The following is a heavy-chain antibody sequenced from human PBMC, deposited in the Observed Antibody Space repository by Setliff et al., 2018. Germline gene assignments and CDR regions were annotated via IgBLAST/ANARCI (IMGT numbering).Heavy chain of an antibody. CDR1: GFTFSSDP. CDR2: ISGSGGST. J-gene: IGHJ3*02. CDR3: AKGGFVGISHHRAFDI. Sequence: GGSLRLSCTASGFTFSSDPMSWVRQAPGKGLEWVSGISGSGGSTYYADSVKGRFTISRDNSKNTLYLQVNSLRAEDTAVYYCAKGGFVGISHHRAFDIWGRRTMVTVSS. V-gene: IGHV3-23*01. D-gene: IGHD2-21*01.